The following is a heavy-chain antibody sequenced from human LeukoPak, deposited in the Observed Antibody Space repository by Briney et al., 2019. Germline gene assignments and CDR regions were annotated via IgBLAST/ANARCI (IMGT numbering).Heavy chain of an antibody. CDR1: GYSISSGYY. CDR3: ARDGIVVIPSTAHDGFDI. Sequence: SETLSLTCIVSGYSISSGYYWGWIRQAPGKGLEWIGIIYHSGSSYYNPSLKSRVTISVDTSNNQFSLKLRSVTAADTAVYFCARDGIVVIPSTAHDGFDIWGQGTMVTVSS. CDR2: IYHSGSS. V-gene: IGHV4-38-2*02. D-gene: IGHD2-2*01. J-gene: IGHJ3*02.